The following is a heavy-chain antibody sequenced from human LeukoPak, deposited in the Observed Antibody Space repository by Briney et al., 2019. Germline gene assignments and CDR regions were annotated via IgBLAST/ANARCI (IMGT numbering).Heavy chain of an antibody. V-gene: IGHV3-7*01. J-gene: IGHJ4*02. Sequence: GGSLRLSCAASGFTYSSYWMSWVRQAPGKGLEWVANIKADGSEKYYVDSVKGRFTISRDNAKNSLYLQMNSLRAEGTAVYYCARDSRRVFDYWGQGTLVTVSS. D-gene: IGHD6-13*01. CDR2: IKADGSEK. CDR1: GFTYSSYW. CDR3: ARDSRRVFDY.